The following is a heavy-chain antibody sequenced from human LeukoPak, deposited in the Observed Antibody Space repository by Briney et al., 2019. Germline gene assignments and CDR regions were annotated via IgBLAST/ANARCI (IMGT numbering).Heavy chain of an antibody. D-gene: IGHD3-22*01. Sequence: ASVKVSCKASGYTFTSYYMHWVRQATGQGLEWMGWMNPNSGNTGYAQKFQGRVTMTRNTSISTAYMELSSLRSEDTAVYYCARGGIYDSTQGDYWAREPWSPSPQ. V-gene: IGHV1-8*02. CDR1: GYTFTSYY. CDR2: MNPNSGNT. J-gene: IGHJ4*02. CDR3: ARGGIYDSTQGDY.